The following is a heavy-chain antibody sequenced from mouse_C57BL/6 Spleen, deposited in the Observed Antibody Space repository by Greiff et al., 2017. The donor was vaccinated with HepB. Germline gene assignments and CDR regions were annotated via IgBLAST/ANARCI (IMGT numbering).Heavy chain of an antibody. D-gene: IGHD1-2*01. Sequence: EVQLQQSGPSLVRPSQTLSLTCTVTGFSINSDCYWIWIRQFPGNKLEYIGYTFYSGITYYNPSLESRTYITRDTSKNQFSLKLSSVTTEDTATYYCARAYGTGLYDAMDYWGQGTSVTVSS. CDR3: ARAYGTGLYDAMDY. CDR1: GFSINSDCY. CDR2: TFYSGIT. V-gene: IGHV3-3*01. J-gene: IGHJ4*01.